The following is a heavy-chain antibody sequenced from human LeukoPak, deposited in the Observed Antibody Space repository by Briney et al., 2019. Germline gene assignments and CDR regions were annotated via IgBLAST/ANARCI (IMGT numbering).Heavy chain of an antibody. D-gene: IGHD5-12*01. CDR3: ARMASLVAPEGEFDY. CDR2: ISSSSSYI. J-gene: IGHJ4*02. V-gene: IGHV3-21*01. CDR1: GFTFSSYS. Sequence: GGSLRLSCAASGFTFSSYSMNWVRQAPGKGLEWVSSISSSSSYIYYADSVKGRFTISRDNAKNSLYLQMNSLRAEDTAVYYCARMASLVAPEGEFDYWGQGTLVTVSS.